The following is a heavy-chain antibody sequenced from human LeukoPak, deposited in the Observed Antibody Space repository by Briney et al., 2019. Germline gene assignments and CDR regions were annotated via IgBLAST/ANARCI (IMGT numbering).Heavy chain of an antibody. J-gene: IGHJ3*02. CDR1: GGTFSSYA. V-gene: IGHV1-69*06. CDR3: ARGWGLQGAFDI. Sequence: SVKVSCKASGGTFSSYAISWVRQAPGQGLEWMGGIIPIFGTANYAQKFQGKVTITADKSTSTAYMELSSLRSEDTAVYYCARGWGLQGAFDIWGQGTMVTVSS. CDR2: IIPIFGTA. D-gene: IGHD1-26*01.